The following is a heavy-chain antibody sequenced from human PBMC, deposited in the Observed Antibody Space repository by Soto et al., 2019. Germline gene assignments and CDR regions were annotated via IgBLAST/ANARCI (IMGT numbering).Heavy chain of an antibody. Sequence: VSFKASRYTFTRYSSNSVRQATAQGLEWMGWMNPNSGKTGYAQKFQGRVTMTRNTSISTAYMELSSLRSEDTAVYYCARARQNGDYYYYYGMDVWGQGTTVTVSS. CDR1: RYTFTRYS. D-gene: IGHD4-17*01. J-gene: IGHJ6*02. CDR3: ARARQNGDYYYYYGMDV. V-gene: IGHV1-8*01. CDR2: MNPNSGKT.